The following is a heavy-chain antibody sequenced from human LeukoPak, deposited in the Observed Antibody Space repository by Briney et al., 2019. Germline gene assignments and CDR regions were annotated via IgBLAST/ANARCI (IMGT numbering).Heavy chain of an antibody. Sequence: ASVKVSCKASGYTFTSYGISWVRQAPGKGLEWMGWISAYNGNTNYAQKLQGRVTITTDTSTSTAYMQLRSLRSDDTAVYYCVLSPVEGGWYFDLWGRGTLVTVSS. CDR3: VLSPVEGGWYFDL. V-gene: IGHV1-18*01. J-gene: IGHJ2*01. CDR2: ISAYNGNT. D-gene: IGHD2-15*01. CDR1: GYTFTSYG.